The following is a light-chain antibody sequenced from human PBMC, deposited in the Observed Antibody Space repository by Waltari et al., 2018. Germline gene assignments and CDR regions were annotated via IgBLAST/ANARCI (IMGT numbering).Light chain of an antibody. J-gene: IGKJ3*01. Sequence: DIQLTQSSSFLSASVGDRVIITCRASQGISSYLVWFQQKPGKAPKLLIYLASTLQTGVPSRFSGSGSGTEFTLTISSLQPEDFATYYCQQVNSYPLTFGPGTKVDIK. CDR3: QQVNSYPLT. CDR2: LAS. CDR1: QGISSY. V-gene: IGKV1-9*01.